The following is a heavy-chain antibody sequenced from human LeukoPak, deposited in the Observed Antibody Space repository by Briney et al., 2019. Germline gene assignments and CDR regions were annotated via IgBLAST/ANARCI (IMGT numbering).Heavy chain of an antibody. V-gene: IGHV4-34*01. CDR3: ALLGGFSSYYYYMDV. CDR2: INHNGST. J-gene: IGHJ6*03. CDR1: GGSFSGYY. D-gene: IGHD3-3*01. Sequence: SETLSLTCAVYGGSFSGYYWSWIRQPPGKGLEWIGEINHNGSTNYNPSLKSRVTISVDTSKNQFSLKLSSVTAADTAVYYCALLGGFSSYYYYMDVWGKGTTVTVSS.